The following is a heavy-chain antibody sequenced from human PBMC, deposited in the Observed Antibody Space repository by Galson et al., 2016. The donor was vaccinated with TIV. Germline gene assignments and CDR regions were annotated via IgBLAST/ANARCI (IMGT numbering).Heavy chain of an antibody. Sequence: SLRLSCAASRFPFSNFPMHWVRQAPGKGLDWVAFIRSDGSKKYADSVAGRFATSRDNSKNTVYLQMNGLKPEDTALYFCARGRGINGGLYFDYWGRGTLVTVSS. CDR3: ARGRGINGGLYFDY. CDR2: IRSDGSKK. V-gene: IGHV3-30*02. J-gene: IGHJ4*02. CDR1: RFPFSNFP. D-gene: IGHD3-10*01.